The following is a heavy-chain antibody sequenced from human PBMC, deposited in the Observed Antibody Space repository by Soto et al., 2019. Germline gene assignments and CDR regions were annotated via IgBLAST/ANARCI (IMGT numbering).Heavy chain of an antibody. CDR1: GASMSNYF. Sequence: PSETPSLTCTVSGASMSNYFWEWIRQSPGKGLEWIAYIYYSGTTYYNPSLKSRVTMSVDTSKNQFSLKLSPVTAADTAVYYCARAGIQYFQHWGQGTLVTVSS. CDR3: ARAGIQYFQH. CDR2: IYYSGTT. D-gene: IGHD6-13*01. J-gene: IGHJ1*01. V-gene: IGHV4-59*08.